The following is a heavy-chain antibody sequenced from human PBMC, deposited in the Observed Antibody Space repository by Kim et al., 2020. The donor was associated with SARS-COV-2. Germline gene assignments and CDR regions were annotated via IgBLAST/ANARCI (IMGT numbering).Heavy chain of an antibody. CDR1: GFTFSSYA. V-gene: IGHV3-30*04. CDR2: ISYDGSNK. J-gene: IGHJ6*02. D-gene: IGHD1-26*01. CDR3: ARDPPIGWYYYGMDV. Sequence: GWSLRLSCAASGFTFSSYAMHWVRQAPGKGLEWVAVISYDGSNKYYADSVKGRFTISRDNSKNTLYLQMNSLRAEDTAVYYCARDPPIGWYYYGMDVWGQGTTVTVSS.